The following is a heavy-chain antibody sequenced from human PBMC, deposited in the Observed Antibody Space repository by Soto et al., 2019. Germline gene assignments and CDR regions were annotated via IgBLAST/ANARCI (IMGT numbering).Heavy chain of an antibody. CDR2: ISYDGSNK. CDR1: GFTFSSYG. Sequence: PGGSLRLSCAACGFTFSSYGMHWVRQAPGKGLEWVAVISYDGSNKYYADSVKGRFTISRDNSKNTLYLQMNSLRAEDTAVYYCVMWSSGYYSDFDYWGQGTLVTVSS. CDR3: VMWSSGYYSDFDY. J-gene: IGHJ4*02. V-gene: IGHV3-30*03. D-gene: IGHD3-22*01.